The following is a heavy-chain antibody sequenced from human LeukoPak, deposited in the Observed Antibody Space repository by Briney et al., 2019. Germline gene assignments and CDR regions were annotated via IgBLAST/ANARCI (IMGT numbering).Heavy chain of an antibody. CDR2: VNPNSGGT. CDR3: ARDFSSGCP. D-gene: IGHD6-19*01. Sequence: ASVKVSCKASGYTFTGYYMHWVRQAPGQGLEWMGWVNPNSGGTNYAQKFQGRVTMTRDTSISTVYMELSRLRSDDTAVYYCARDFSSGCPWGQGTLVTVSS. J-gene: IGHJ5*02. CDR1: GYTFTGYY. V-gene: IGHV1-2*02.